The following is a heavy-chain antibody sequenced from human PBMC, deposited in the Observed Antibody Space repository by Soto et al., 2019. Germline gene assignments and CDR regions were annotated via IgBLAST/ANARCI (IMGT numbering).Heavy chain of an antibody. J-gene: IGHJ3*01. CDR3: ARDPNGDYLGAFDF. CDR1: GFTFSSFF. Sequence: EVQLLEPGGGLVQPGGSLRLSCAASGFTFSSFFMSWVRQAPGKGLDWVSGIGANGGGTYYADSVKGRFIISRDNSQNPLYLQMNSLRAEDTAVYYCARDPNGDYLGAFDFWGQKTMVTVSS. D-gene: IGHD4-17*01. V-gene: IGHV3-23*01. CDR2: IGANGGGT.